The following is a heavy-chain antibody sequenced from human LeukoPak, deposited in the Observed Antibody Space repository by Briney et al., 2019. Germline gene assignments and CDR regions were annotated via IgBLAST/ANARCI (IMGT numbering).Heavy chain of an antibody. D-gene: IGHD3-22*01. CDR2: IYSGGTT. CDR3: AIMHPYYDGSGYWVQ. CDR1: GFNITNYY. Sequence: GGSLRLSCAASGFNITNYYMSWVRQAPGKGLEWVSVIYSGGTTYYADSVKGRFTISRDNPRNTLYMQMNSLRAEDTALYYCAIMHPYYDGSGYWVQWGQGTLVTVSS. V-gene: IGHV3-53*01. J-gene: IGHJ4*02.